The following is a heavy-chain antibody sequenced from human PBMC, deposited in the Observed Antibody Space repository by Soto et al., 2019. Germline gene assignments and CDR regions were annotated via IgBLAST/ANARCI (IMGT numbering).Heavy chain of an antibody. CDR2: ISATGGSL. Sequence: GGSLRLSCAVSGFTFSSYAMSWVRQAPGKGLEWVSSISATGGSLYYADSVRGRFTISRDNSKNTLYLQMTSLRAEDTAVYYWASQGGASHLNYYYFYAMDVWGQGTTVTSP. D-gene: IGHD2-2*01. V-gene: IGHV3-23*01. CDR1: GFTFSSYA. CDR3: ASQGGASHLNYYYFYAMDV. J-gene: IGHJ6*02.